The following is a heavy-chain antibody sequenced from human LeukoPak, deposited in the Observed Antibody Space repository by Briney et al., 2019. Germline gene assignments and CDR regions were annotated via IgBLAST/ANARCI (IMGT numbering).Heavy chain of an antibody. V-gene: IGHV4-59*01. CDR1: GGSISSYY. CDR3: ARDRDYGVFDN. D-gene: IGHD4-17*01. CDR2: IYYSGST. J-gene: IGHJ4*02. Sequence: SSETLSLTCTVSGGSISSYYWNWIRQPPGRGLEWTGYIYYSGSTSYNPSIKSRVTISVDTSKNQFSLKVSSVTAADTAVYYCARDRDYGVFDNWGQGTLVTVSS.